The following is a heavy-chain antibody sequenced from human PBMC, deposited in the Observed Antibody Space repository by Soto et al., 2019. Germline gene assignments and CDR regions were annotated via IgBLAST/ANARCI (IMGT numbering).Heavy chain of an antibody. CDR1: GFTVNSDY. Sequence: EVQLVESGGGLIQPGGSLRLSCAASGFTVNSDYMNWIRQTPGKGLEWVAFIYNGESTHYADSVKGRFTISSDRSKNTLYLQMNSLRIEDTAVYYCARDGRGLGKLSLFEYWGQGTLVTVSS. V-gene: IGHV3-53*01. CDR2: IYNGEST. D-gene: IGHD3-16*01. J-gene: IGHJ4*02. CDR3: ARDGRGLGKLSLFEY.